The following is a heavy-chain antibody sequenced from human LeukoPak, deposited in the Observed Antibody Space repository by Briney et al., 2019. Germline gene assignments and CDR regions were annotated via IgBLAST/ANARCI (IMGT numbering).Heavy chain of an antibody. CDR2: LNTDGSIT. V-gene: IGHV3-74*01. CDR1: GFTFSSYW. J-gene: IGHJ4*02. D-gene: IGHD1-26*01. CDR3: ARAGSYRFDY. Sequence: GGSLRLSCAASGFTFSSYWMHLVRQAPGKGLVWVSRLNTDGSITNYADSVKGRFTISRDDAKSTLYLQMNSPRAEDTAVYYCARAGSYRFDYWGLGTLVTVSS.